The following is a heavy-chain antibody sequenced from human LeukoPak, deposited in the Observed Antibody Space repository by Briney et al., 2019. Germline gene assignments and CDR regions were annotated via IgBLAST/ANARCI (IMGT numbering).Heavy chain of an antibody. V-gene: IGHV3-30*02. CDR2: IRYDGSNK. Sequence: GGSLRLSCAASGFTFISYGMHWVRQAPGKGLEWVTFIRYDGSNKYYADSVKGRFTISRDNSKNTLYLQMNSLRAEDTAVYYCARDGDVAGTGARYYYYYYMDVWGKGTTVTVSS. CDR3: ARDGDVAGTGARYYYYYYMDV. CDR1: GFTFISYG. J-gene: IGHJ6*03. D-gene: IGHD6-19*01.